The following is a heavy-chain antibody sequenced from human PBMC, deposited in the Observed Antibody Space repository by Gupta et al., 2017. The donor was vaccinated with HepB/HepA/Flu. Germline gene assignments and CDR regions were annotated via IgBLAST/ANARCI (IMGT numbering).Heavy chain of an antibody. CDR2: INVGERYT. CDR1: GYSSTTYN. Sequence: QVQLVQSGAEVKEPGASVKVSCKASGYSSTTYNIHWVRQAPGQGLEWVGLINVGERYTIYSQNFQGRVTITGDTSATTVYMELSSLRSEDTAVFYCAREFSFPNYGLDVWGQGTTVTVSS. V-gene: IGHV1-3*01. CDR3: AREFSFPNYGLDV. J-gene: IGHJ6*02.